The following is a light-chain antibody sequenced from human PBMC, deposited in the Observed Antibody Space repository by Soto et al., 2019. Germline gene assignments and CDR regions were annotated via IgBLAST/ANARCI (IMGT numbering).Light chain of an antibody. J-gene: IGKJ1*01. V-gene: IGKV1-5*03. CDR1: QSISTW. CDR3: QQYNSAWT. Sequence: DIQMTQSPSTLSASVGDRVTITCRASQSISTWLAWYQQKPGKAPKLLIYTASSLESGVPSRFSGSGSGTEFTLTISSLQPDDFATYYCQQYNSAWTFGQGTKVVIK. CDR2: TAS.